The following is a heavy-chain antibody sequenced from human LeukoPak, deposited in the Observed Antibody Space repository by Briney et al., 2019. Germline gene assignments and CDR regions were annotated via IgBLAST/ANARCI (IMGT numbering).Heavy chain of an antibody. CDR3: ARDRMGYDSSGYYPGY. D-gene: IGHD3-22*01. J-gene: IGHJ4*02. Sequence: GASVKVSCKASGYTFTSYYMHWVRQAPGQGLEWMGIINPSGGSTSYAQKFQGRVTMTGDTSTSTVYMELSSLRSEDTAVYYCARDRMGYDSSGYYPGYWGQGTLVTVSS. V-gene: IGHV1-46*01. CDR2: INPSGGST. CDR1: GYTFTSYY.